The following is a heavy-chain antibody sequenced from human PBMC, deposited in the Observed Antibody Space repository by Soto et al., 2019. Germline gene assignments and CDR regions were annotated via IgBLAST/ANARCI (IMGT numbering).Heavy chain of an antibody. CDR1: GFTFSSYW. CDR3: ASDLSGYDYSCYYYYMDV. D-gene: IGHD5-12*01. V-gene: IGHV3-7*01. CDR2: IKQDGSEK. J-gene: IGHJ6*03. Sequence: EVQLVESGGGLVQPGGSLRLSCAASGFTFSSYWMSWVRQAPGKGLEWVANIKQDGSEKYYVDSVKGRFTISRDNAKNSLYLQMNSLRAEDTVVYYCASDLSGYDYSCYYYYMDVWGKGTTVTVSS.